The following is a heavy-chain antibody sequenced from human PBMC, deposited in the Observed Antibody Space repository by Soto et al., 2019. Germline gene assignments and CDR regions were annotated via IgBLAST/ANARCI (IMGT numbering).Heavy chain of an antibody. J-gene: IGHJ4*01. CDR3: ARGHNYYDILTGLLT. CDR2: VNPKSGNT. V-gene: IGHV1-8*01. D-gene: IGHD3-9*01. CDR1: GYTFTSYD. Sequence: ASVKVSCKASGYTFTSYDINWVRQATGQGLEWMGWVNPKSGNTGYAQKFQGRVTMTRTTSISTAYMELSSLRSEDTAVYYCARGHNYYDILTGLLTWGQGTLVTVYS.